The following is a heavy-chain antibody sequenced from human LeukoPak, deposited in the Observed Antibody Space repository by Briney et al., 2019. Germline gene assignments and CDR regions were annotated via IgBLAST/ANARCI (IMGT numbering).Heavy chain of an antibody. Sequence: SETLSLTCYVSGDSISSSYYWGWIRQPPGKGLEWIGSIYYSGSTYYNPSLKSRVTISVDTSKNQFSLKLSSVTAADTAVYYCATGRGVGGEDYWGQGTLVTVSS. CDR3: ATGRGVGGEDY. J-gene: IGHJ4*02. CDR2: IYYSGST. CDR1: GDSISSSYY. V-gene: IGHV4-38-2*01. D-gene: IGHD3-16*01.